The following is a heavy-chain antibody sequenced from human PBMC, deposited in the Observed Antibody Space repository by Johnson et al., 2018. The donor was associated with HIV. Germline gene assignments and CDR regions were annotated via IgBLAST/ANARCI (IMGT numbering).Heavy chain of an antibody. Sequence: QVQLVESGGGLVQPGGSLRLSCAASGFTFSSYGMHWVRQAPGKGLEWVAVIWYDGSNKYYADSLKGRFTISRDNAKNSLYLQMNSLRAEDTAVYYCARSIVGATTDAFDIWGQGTMVTVSS. CDR1: GFTFSSYG. D-gene: IGHD1-26*01. J-gene: IGHJ3*02. CDR2: IWYDGSNK. CDR3: ARSIVGATTDAFDI. V-gene: IGHV3-33*08.